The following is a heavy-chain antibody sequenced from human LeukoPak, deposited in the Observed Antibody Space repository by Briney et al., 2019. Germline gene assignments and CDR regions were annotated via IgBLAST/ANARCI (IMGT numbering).Heavy chain of an antibody. J-gene: IGHJ6*02. CDR1: GGTFSSYA. V-gene: IGHV1-69*13. Sequence: GASVKVSCKASGGTFSSYAISWVRQAPGQGLEWMGGIIPIFGTANYAQKFQGRVTITADESTSTAYMELSSLRSEDTAVYYCARPSLDYVYYYYGMDVWGQGTTVTVSS. CDR3: ARPSLDYVYYYYGMDV. CDR2: IIPIFGTA. D-gene: IGHD4-17*01.